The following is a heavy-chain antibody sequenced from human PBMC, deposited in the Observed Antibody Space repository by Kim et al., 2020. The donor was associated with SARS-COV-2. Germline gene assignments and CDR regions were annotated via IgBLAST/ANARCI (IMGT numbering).Heavy chain of an antibody. CDR3: AKDQDIVVVPAARGENWFDP. CDR2: ISGSGGST. J-gene: IGHJ5*02. V-gene: IGHV3-23*01. Sequence: GGSLRLSCAASGFTFSSYAMSWVRQAPGKGLEWVSAISGSGGSTYYADSVKGRFTISRDNSKNTLYLQMNSLRAEDTAVYYCAKDQDIVVVPAARGENWFDPWGQGTLVTVSS. D-gene: IGHD2-2*01. CDR1: GFTFSSYA.